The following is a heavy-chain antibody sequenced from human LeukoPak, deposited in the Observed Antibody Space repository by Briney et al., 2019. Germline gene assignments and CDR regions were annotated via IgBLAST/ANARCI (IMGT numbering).Heavy chain of an antibody. Sequence: GGSLRLSCAASGFTFSNYAMTWVRQAPGKGLGWVSVISGSGGSTYYADSVKGRFSISRDNSKNTLYLQMNGLRAEDTAVYYCAKDYSGSYYYFDYWGQGTLVTVSS. D-gene: IGHD1-26*01. CDR2: ISGSGGST. CDR3: AKDYSGSYYYFDY. V-gene: IGHV3-23*01. J-gene: IGHJ4*02. CDR1: GFTFSNYA.